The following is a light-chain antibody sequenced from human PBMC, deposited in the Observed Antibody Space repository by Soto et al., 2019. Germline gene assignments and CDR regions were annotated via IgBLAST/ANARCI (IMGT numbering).Light chain of an antibody. V-gene: IGKV1-9*01. CDR1: QGISSY. Sequence: DIQLTQSPSFLFASVGDRVTITCRASQGISSYLAWYQQKPGKAPKLLIYAASTLQSGVPSRFSGSGSGTEFTLTISSLQPEDFATYYCQQLNSFPITFGQGTRLEIK. J-gene: IGKJ5*01. CDR2: AAS. CDR3: QQLNSFPIT.